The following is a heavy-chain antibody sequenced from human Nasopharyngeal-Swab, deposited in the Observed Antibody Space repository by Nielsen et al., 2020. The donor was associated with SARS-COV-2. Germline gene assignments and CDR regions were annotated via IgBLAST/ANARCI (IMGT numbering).Heavy chain of an antibody. Sequence: WIRQPPGKGLEWIGEINHSGSTNYNPSLKSRVTISVDTSKNQFSLKLSSVTAADTAVYYCAREVRGIAARPYSDYYYGMDVWGQGTTVTVSS. V-gene: IGHV4-34*01. D-gene: IGHD6-6*01. J-gene: IGHJ6*02. CDR2: INHSGST. CDR3: AREVRGIAARPYSDYYYGMDV.